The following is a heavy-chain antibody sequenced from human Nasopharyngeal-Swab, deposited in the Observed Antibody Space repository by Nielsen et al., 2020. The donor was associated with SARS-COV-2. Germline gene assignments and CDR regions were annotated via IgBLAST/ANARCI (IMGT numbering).Heavy chain of an antibody. CDR1: GFTFSSYG. J-gene: IGHJ4*02. D-gene: IGHD5-18*01. Sequence: GSLKISCAASGFTFSSYGMHWVRQAPGKGLEWVAVISYDGSNKYYADSVKGRFTISRDNSKNTLYLQMNSLRAEDTAVYYCAKDGGYSYAYYFDYWGQGTLVTVSS. CDR3: AKDGGYSYAYYFDY. V-gene: IGHV3-30*18. CDR2: ISYDGSNK.